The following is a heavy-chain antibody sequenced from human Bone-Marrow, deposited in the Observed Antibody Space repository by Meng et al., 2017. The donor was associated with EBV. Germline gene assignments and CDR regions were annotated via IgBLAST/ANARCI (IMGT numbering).Heavy chain of an antibody. Sequence: VQLVESGGDLVQPGGSRRLSCAAAGFTFSDYYMSWIRQAPGKGLEWVSYMSSTGSTIYYADSVEGRFTISRDNAKNSLYLQMNSLRAEDAAVYYCARGSVLWFGELCDYWGQGTMVTVYS. V-gene: IGHV3-11*01. D-gene: IGHD3-10*01. CDR1: GFTFSDYY. J-gene: IGHJ4*02. CDR3: ARGSVLWFGELCDY. CDR2: MSSTGSTI.